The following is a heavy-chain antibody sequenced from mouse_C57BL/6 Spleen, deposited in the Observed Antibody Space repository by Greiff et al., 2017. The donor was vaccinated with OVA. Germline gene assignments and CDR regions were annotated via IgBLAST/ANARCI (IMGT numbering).Heavy chain of an antibody. J-gene: IGHJ2*01. Sequence: EVQLQQSGPELVKPGASVKISCKASGYTFTDYYMNWVKQRPGKSLEWIGDINPDNGGTSYNQKFKGKATLTADKSASTAYMELRSLTSEDSAVYYCARNDYLDYWGQGTTLTVSS. CDR3: ARNDYLDY. CDR1: GYTFTDYY. V-gene: IGHV1-26*01. CDR2: INPDNGGT.